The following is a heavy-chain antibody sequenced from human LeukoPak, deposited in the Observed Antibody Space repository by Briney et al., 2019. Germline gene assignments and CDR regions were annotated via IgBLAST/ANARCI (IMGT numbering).Heavy chain of an antibody. Sequence: GGSLRLSCAASGFTVSSNYMSWVRQAPGKGLEWVSVIYSGGSTYYADSVKGRFTISRDNSKNTLYLQMNSLRAEDTAVYYCARPPSPYYYDSSGYYLDYWGQGTLVTISS. CDR3: ARPPSPYYYDSSGYYLDY. V-gene: IGHV3-53*01. CDR2: IYSGGST. CDR1: GFTVSSNY. J-gene: IGHJ4*02. D-gene: IGHD3-22*01.